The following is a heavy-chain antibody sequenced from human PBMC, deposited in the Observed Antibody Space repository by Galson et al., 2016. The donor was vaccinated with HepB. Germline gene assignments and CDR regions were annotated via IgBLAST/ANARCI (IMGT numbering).Heavy chain of an antibody. V-gene: IGHV1-69*13. D-gene: IGHD6-13*01. J-gene: IGHJ6*02. CDR3: ARAWSSWYVNQYYYYGMDV. CDR1: RGTFSSYA. Sequence: SVKVSCKASRGTFSSYAISWVRQAPGQGLEWMGGIIPIFGTANYAQRFQGRVTITADESTSTAYMELSSLRSEDTAVYYCARAWSSWYVNQYYYYGMDVWGQGTTVTVSS. CDR2: IIPIFGTA.